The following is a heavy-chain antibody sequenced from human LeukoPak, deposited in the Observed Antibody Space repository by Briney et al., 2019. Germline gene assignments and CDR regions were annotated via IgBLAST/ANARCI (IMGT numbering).Heavy chain of an antibody. CDR1: GGSISSTSYY. CDR2: IYYSGST. Sequence: NTSETLSLTCTVSGGSISSTSYYWGWIRQPPGKGLEWIGSIYYSGSTYYNPSLKSRVTISVDTSKNQFSLKLSSVTAADTAVYYCARENENDILTGYSQTNWFDPWGQGTLVTVSS. CDR3: ARENENDILTGYSQTNWFDP. V-gene: IGHV4-39*07. J-gene: IGHJ5*02. D-gene: IGHD3-9*01.